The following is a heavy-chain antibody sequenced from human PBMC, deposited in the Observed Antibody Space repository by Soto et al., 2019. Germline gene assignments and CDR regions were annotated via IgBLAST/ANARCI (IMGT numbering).Heavy chain of an antibody. CDR2: MNSDGSTI. CDR3: ARDVENEGNYYIDA. CDR1: GFPFSGYW. D-gene: IGHD1-1*01. Sequence: EVQLVESGGGLVQPGGSLRLSCAASGFPFSGYWMHWVRQAPGKGLVWVSRMNSDGSTINYADSVKGRFTISRDNAENTLYLQMNSLRAEDTAVYYCARDVENEGNYYIDARGKGTTVTVSS. J-gene: IGHJ6*03. V-gene: IGHV3-74*01.